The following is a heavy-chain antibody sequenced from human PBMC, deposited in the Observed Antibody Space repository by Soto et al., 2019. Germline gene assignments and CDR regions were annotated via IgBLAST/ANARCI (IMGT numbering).Heavy chain of an antibody. CDR2: ISAYNGNT. CDR3: ARERSGYDRSGYYRPDY. CDR1: GYTFTSYG. D-gene: IGHD3-22*01. V-gene: IGHV1-18*01. Sequence: ASVKVSCKASGYTFTSYGISWVRQAPGQGLEWTGWISAYNGNTNYAQKLQGRVTMTTDTSTSTAYMELRSLRSDDTAVYYCARERSGYDRSGYYRPDYWGQGTLVTVSS. J-gene: IGHJ4*02.